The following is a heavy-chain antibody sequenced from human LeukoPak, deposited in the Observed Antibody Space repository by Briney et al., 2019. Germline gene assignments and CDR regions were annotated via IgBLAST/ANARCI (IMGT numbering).Heavy chain of an antibody. CDR1: GFTFSSYA. CDR2: ISGSGGRT. CDR3: AKGREYSSSFDAFDI. Sequence: GGSLRLSCAASGFTFSSYAMSWVRQGPGKGLERGSTISGSGGRTYYADSVKGRFTISRDNSKNTLYLQMNSLRAEDTAVYYCAKGREYSSSFDAFDIWGQGTMVAVSS. V-gene: IGHV3-23*01. J-gene: IGHJ3*02. D-gene: IGHD6-6*01.